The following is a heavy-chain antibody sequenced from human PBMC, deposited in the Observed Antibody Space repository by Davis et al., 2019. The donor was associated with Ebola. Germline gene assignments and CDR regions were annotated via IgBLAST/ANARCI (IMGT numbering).Heavy chain of an antibody. CDR2: ISWDGGST. CDR1: GFTFDDYT. J-gene: IGHJ6*02. D-gene: IGHD6-6*01. Sequence: GESLKISCAASGFTFDDYTMHWVRQAPGKGLEWVSLISWDGGSTYYADSVKGRFTISRDNSKNSLYLQMNSLRTEDTALYYCAKDLSIAARPDYGMDVWGQGTTVTVSS. CDR3: AKDLSIAARPDYGMDV. V-gene: IGHV3-43*01.